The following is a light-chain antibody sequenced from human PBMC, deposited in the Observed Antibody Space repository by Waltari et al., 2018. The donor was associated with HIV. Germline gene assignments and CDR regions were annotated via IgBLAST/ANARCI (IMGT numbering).Light chain of an antibody. CDR1: QSVRSN. V-gene: IGKV3-15*01. J-gene: IGKJ1*01. CDR2: RAS. Sequence: EIVMTQSPATLPASPGERATLSCRASQSVRSNLAWYQQKPGQAPRLLIYRASTRATGIPVRFSGSGSGTEFTLTISSLQSEDFAVYYCQQYNNRPPWTFGQGTKVEIK. CDR3: QQYNNRPPWT.